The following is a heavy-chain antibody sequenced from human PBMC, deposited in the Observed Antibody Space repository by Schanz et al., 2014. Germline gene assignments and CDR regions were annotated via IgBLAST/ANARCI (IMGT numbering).Heavy chain of an antibody. Sequence: QVQLRESGPGLVKPSKTLSLTCTVSGGSISSYYWSWIRQPAGKGLEWIGRIFTSGSTDYNPSLKSRVTMSVDTSKNQISLRLRSVTEADTAVYYCARDGLGADYWGQGTLVTVSA. J-gene: IGHJ4*02. CDR3: ARDGLGADY. CDR2: IFTSGST. V-gene: IGHV4-4*07. CDR1: GGSISSYY.